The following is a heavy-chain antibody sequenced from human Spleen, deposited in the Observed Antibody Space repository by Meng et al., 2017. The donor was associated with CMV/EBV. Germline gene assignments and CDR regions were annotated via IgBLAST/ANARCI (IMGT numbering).Heavy chain of an antibody. CDR1: GFTFSAYS. J-gene: IGHJ6*02. V-gene: IGHV3-21*01. CDR3: AGFGVAITNGMDV. CDR2: ISTTSTYI. D-gene: IGHD3-3*01. Sequence: GESLKISCAASGFTFSAYSINWVRQAPGKGLEWVSSISTTSTYIYYADSVKGRFTISRDNAKNSLYLQMNSLRAEDTAVYYCAGFGVAITNGMDVWGQGTTVTVSS.